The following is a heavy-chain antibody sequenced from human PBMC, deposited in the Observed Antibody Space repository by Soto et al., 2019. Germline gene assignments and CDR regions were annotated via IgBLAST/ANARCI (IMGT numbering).Heavy chain of an antibody. D-gene: IGHD4-17*01. CDR3: ARAYGGNPALFDP. CDR1: GFTFSRDY. Sequence: GGSLRLSCAASGFTFSRDYMSWVRQAPGKGLEWVSVIYTGGSTYYADSVKGRFTFSRDNSKNTLYLQMNSLRAEDTAVYYCARAYGGNPALFDPWGQGTLVTVSS. CDR2: IYTGGST. J-gene: IGHJ5*02. V-gene: IGHV3-53*01.